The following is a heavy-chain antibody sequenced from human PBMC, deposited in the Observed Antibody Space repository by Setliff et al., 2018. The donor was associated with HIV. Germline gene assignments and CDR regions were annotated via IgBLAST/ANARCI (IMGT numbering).Heavy chain of an antibody. CDR2: ISPYNGNT. CDR3: AKCSEMLGTPATSSGYYCGWFDP. D-gene: IGHD3-22*01. CDR1: GYSFTSYG. Sequence: ASVKVSCKASGYSFTSYGINWVRQAPGQGLEWMGWISPYNGNTDYAQNFQGRVTMTTANSTSTAYMDLRSLRSDDTAVYYCAKCSEMLGTPATSSGYYCGWFDPWGQGTLVTVSS. J-gene: IGHJ5*02. V-gene: IGHV1-18*01.